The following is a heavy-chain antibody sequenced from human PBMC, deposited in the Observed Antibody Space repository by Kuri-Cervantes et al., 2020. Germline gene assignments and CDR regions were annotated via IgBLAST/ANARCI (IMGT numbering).Heavy chain of an antibody. J-gene: IGHJ6*02. D-gene: IGHD6-13*01. Sequence: ASVKVSCKASGYTFTSYAMHWVRQAPGQRLGWMGWINAGNGNTKNSQKFQGRVTITRDTSASTAYMELSSLRSEDTAVYYCARGLYSSSWSTPYYYYGMDVWGQGTTVTVSS. CDR2: INAGNGNT. CDR1: GYTFTSYA. CDR3: ARGLYSSSWSTPYYYYGMDV. V-gene: IGHV1-3*01.